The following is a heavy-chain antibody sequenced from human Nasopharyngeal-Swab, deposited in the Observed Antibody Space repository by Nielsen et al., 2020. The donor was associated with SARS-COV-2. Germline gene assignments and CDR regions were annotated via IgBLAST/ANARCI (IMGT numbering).Heavy chain of an antibody. CDR2: IYYSGST. Sequence: SETLSLTCTVSGGSISSYYWSWIRQPPGKGLEWIGYIYYSGSTYYNPSLKSRVTISVDTSKNQFSLKLSSVTAADTAVYYCARTPSVRGGSDPVDYWGQGTLVTVSS. CDR3: ARTPSVRGGSDPVDY. D-gene: IGHD2-15*01. V-gene: IGHV4-59*08. CDR1: GGSISSYY. J-gene: IGHJ4*02.